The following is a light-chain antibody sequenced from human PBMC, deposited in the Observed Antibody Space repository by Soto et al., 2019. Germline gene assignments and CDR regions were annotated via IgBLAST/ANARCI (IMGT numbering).Light chain of an antibody. V-gene: IGKV1-39*01. CDR1: QSISKY. CDR2: GTS. CDR3: PQGYSPPLP. J-gene: IGKJ4*01. Sequence: DIQMTQSPSSLSASVGDRVTLTCRASQSISKYLNWYQLKSGKGPKLLIYGTSTLQSGVPSRFSGSGSGTDFPPPIRTLHPEDFAVYYCPQGYSPPLPSGGGTRVEIK.